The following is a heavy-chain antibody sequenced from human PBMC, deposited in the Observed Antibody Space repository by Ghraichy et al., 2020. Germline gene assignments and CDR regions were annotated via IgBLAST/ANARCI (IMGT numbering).Heavy chain of an antibody. CDR1: GGSFSGYY. V-gene: IGHV4-34*01. CDR2: INHSGST. J-gene: IGHJ4*02. CDR3: ARFEVAFWSGYYHREYYFDY. D-gene: IGHD3-3*01. Sequence: SETLSLTCAVYGGSFSGYYWSWIRQPPGKGLEWIGEINHSGSTNYNPSLKSRVTISVDTSKNQFSLKLSSVTAADTAVYYCARFEVAFWSGYYHREYYFDYCGQGTLVTVSS.